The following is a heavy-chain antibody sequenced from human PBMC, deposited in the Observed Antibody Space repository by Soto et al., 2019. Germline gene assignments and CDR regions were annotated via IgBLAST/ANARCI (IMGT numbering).Heavy chain of an antibody. Sequence: PGGALRLSCEDSGFTFSSYEMYWVRQATGKGLEWVAYISSSGETVYYAGSVQGRFTISRDNAKNSLYLQMSSLGAEDTAVYYCAREGFYAMDVWGQGTTVTASS. J-gene: IGHJ6*02. CDR2: ISSSGETV. CDR1: GFTFSSYE. CDR3: AREGFYAMDV. D-gene: IGHD2-2*01. V-gene: IGHV3-48*03.